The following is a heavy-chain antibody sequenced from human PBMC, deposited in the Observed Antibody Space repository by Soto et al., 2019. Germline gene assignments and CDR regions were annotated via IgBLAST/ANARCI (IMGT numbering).Heavy chain of an antibody. CDR2: IGTSTGTI. CDR1: GFSFSDYY. Sequence: QEYLVESGGDLVKPGGSLRLSCAASGFSFSDYYMSWVCQAPGKGLEWILYIGTSTGTIYYADSVKGRFTISSDSANNSLYLQMKSLRVEDTAVYYCVRRRDYLDVWGKGTTVTVSS. J-gene: IGHJ6*03. V-gene: IGHV3-11*01. CDR3: VRRRDYLDV.